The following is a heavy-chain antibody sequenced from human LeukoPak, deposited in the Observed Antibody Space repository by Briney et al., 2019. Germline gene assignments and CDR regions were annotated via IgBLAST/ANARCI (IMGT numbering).Heavy chain of an antibody. V-gene: IGHV3-20*04. D-gene: IGHD5-18*01. CDR3: ARHLSGITGYTYGRGIDY. Sequence: GRSLRLSCAASGFTFDDYGLSWVRQVPGKGLEWVSGLNWNGASTGYADSVKGRFTISRDNAKTSLYLQMNSLRAEDTAVYYCARHLSGITGYTYGRGIDYWGQGTLVTVSS. J-gene: IGHJ4*02. CDR2: LNWNGAST. CDR1: GFTFDDYG.